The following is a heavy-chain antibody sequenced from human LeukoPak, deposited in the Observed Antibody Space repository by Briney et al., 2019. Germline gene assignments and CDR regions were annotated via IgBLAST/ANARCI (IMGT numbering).Heavy chain of an antibody. V-gene: IGHV4-59*01. D-gene: IGHD4-17*01. CDR3: ARGHYVGVDY. J-gene: IGHJ4*02. CDR2: IYYSGST. CDR1: GGSISSYY. Sequence: PSETLSLTCPVSGGSISSYYWSWIRQPPGKGLEWIGYIYYSGSTNYNPSLKSRVTISVDTSKNQFSLKLSSVTAADTAVYYCARGHYVGVDYWGQGTLVTVSS.